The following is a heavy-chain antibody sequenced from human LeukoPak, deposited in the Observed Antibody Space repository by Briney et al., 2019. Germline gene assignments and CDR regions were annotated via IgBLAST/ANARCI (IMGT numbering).Heavy chain of an antibody. J-gene: IGHJ5*02. Sequence: SETLSLTCTVSDGSITNYDWSWVRQPPGKGLEFIGHVHYSGTTNYNPSLRSRVTISVDTSKNQFSLKLSSVTAADTAVYYCARGESSGSNWFDPWGQGTLVTVSS. V-gene: IGHV4-59*01. CDR3: ARGESSGSNWFDP. CDR2: VHYSGTT. D-gene: IGHD3-22*01. CDR1: DGSITNYD.